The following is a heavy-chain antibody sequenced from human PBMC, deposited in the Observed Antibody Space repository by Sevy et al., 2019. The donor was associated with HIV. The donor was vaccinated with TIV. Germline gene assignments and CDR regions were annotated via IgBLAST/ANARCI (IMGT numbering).Heavy chain of an antibody. Sequence: GGSLRLSCAASGFTFSNAWMSWVRQAPGKGLEWVGRIKSKTYGGTTDYAAPGKGRFTISRDDSKNTLHLQMISLKTDEKAVYYCTTKEGVVAATPFDYWGQGTLVTVSS. D-gene: IGHD2-15*01. J-gene: IGHJ4*02. CDR1: GFTFSNAW. CDR3: TTKEGVVAATPFDY. CDR2: IKSKTYGGTT. V-gene: IGHV3-15*01.